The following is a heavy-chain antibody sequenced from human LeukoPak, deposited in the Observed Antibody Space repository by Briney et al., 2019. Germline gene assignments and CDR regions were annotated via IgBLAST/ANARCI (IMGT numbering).Heavy chain of an antibody. CDR1: GGSISSGSYY. CDR3: ARVSRGYYYYMDV. D-gene: IGHD3-10*01. Sequence: SETLSLTCTVSGGSISSGSYYWSWIRQPAGKGLEWIGRIYTSGSTNYNPSLKSRVTISVDTSKNQFSLKLGSVTAADTAVYYCARVSRGYYYYMDVWGKGTTVTVSS. CDR2: IYTSGST. V-gene: IGHV4-61*02. J-gene: IGHJ6*03.